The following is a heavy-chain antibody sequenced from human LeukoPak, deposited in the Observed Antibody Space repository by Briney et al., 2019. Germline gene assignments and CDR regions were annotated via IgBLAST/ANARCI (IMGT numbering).Heavy chain of an antibody. V-gene: IGHV3-30*04. CDR2: ISYDGSNK. CDR3: ARLYCSSTSCYTGADY. J-gene: IGHJ4*02. D-gene: IGHD2-2*02. Sequence: GGSLRLSCAASGFTFSSYAMHWVRQAPGKGLEWVAVISYDGSNKYYADSVKGRFTISRDNSKNTLYLQMNSLRAEDTAVYYCARLYCSSTSCYTGADYWGQGTLVTVSS. CDR1: GFTFSSYA.